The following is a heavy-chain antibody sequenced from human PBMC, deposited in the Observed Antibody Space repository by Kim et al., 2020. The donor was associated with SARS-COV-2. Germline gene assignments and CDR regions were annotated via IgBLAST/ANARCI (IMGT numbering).Heavy chain of an antibody. CDR3: ARDRLQYCSSTSCYTAFDI. J-gene: IGHJ3*02. V-gene: IGHV3-33*01. D-gene: IGHD2-2*02. CDR2: IWYDGSNK. Sequence: GGSLRLSCAASGFTFSSYGMHWVRQAPGKGLEWVAVIWYDGSNKYYADSVKGRFTISRDNSKNTLYLQMNSLRAEDTAVYYCARDRLQYCSSTSCYTAFDIWGQGTMVTVSS. CDR1: GFTFSSYG.